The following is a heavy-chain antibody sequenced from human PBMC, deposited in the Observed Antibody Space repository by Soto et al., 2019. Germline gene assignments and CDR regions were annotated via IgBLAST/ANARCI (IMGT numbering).Heavy chain of an antibody. J-gene: IGHJ4*02. CDR2: IYWDDDK. CDR3: AHQTYYYGSGTMDFDY. CDR1: GFSLSTSGVG. Sequence: SGPKLVNPTQTLTLTCTFSGFSLSTSGVGVGWIRQPPGKALEWLALIYWDDDKRYSPSLKSRLTITKDTSKNQVVLTMTNMDPVDTATYYCAHQTYYYGSGTMDFDYWGQGTLVTVSS. D-gene: IGHD3-10*01. V-gene: IGHV2-5*02.